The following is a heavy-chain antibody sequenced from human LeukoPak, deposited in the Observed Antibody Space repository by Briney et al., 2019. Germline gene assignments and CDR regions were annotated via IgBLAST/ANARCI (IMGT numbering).Heavy chain of an antibody. Sequence: PGGSLRLSCVVSGFTLSSSWMSWVRQAPGKGLEWVANIKKDGSDKYYVDSVKGRFTISRDNPKNSLYLQMNSLRAEDTAVYYCARGPLQGLVGVPATDYYYRVVWGKGTTVTVSS. CDR3: ARGPLQGLVGVPATDYYYRVV. V-gene: IGHV3-7*01. CDR2: IKKDGSDK. J-gene: IGHJ6*03. D-gene: IGHD2-15*01. CDR1: GFTLSSSW.